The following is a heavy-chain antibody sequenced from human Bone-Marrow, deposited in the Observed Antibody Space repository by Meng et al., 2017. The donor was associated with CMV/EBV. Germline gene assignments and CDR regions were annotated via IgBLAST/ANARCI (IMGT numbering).Heavy chain of an antibody. D-gene: IGHD3-16*02. V-gene: IGHV3-21*01. J-gene: IGHJ5*02. CDR1: YS. CDR2: ISSSSSYI. Sequence: YSRNWGRQAPGKGLEWVSSISSSSSYIYYADSVKGRFTISRDNAKNSLYLKMNSLRAEDTAVYYCARDLGYDYVWGSYRPPNSFDPWGQGTLVTVSS. CDR3: ARDLGYDYVWGSYRPPNSFDP.